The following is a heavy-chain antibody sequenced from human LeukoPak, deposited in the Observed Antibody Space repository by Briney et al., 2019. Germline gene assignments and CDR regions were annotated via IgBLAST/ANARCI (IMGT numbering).Heavy chain of an antibody. J-gene: IGHJ4*02. V-gene: IGHV1-69*13. D-gene: IGHD3-10*01. Sequence: GASVKVSCKASGGTFSSYAISWVRQAPGQGLEWMGGIIPILGTANYAQKFQGRVTITADESTSTAYMELSSLRSEDTAVYYCATIPYGSGSYYPGVGYYFDYWGQGTLVTVSS. CDR2: IIPILGTA. CDR3: ATIPYGSGSYYPGVGYYFDY. CDR1: GGTFSSYA.